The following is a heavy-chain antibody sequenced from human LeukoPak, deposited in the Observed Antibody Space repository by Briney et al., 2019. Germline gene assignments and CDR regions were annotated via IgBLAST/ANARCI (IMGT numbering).Heavy chain of an antibody. CDR1: GGSISSYY. Sequence: SETLSLTCTVSGGSISSYYWSWIRQPPGKGLEWIGYMYYRGNTNYNPSLKSRVTISIDTPNNQFSLKLSSVTAADTAVYYCARNLWFGESSDAFDMWGQGTMVTVSS. J-gene: IGHJ3*02. V-gene: IGHV4-59*01. D-gene: IGHD3-10*01. CDR2: MYYRGNT. CDR3: ARNLWFGESSDAFDM.